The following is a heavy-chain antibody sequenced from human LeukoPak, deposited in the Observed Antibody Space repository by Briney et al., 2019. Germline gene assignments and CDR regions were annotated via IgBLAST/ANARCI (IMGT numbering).Heavy chain of an antibody. V-gene: IGHV4-34*01. Sequence: PSETLSLTCAVYGGSFSGYYWSWIRQPPGKGLEWIGEINHSGSTYYNPSLKSRVTISVDTSKNQFSLKLSSVTAADTAVYYCARIGRDGYNSLYWYFDLWGRGTLVTVSS. CDR3: ARIGRDGYNSLYWYFDL. CDR1: GGSFSGYY. CDR2: INHSGST. D-gene: IGHD5-24*01. J-gene: IGHJ2*01.